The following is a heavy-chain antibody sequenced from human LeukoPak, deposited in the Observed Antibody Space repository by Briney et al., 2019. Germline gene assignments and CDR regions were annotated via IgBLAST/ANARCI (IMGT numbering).Heavy chain of an antibody. CDR1: GFTFSSYA. Sequence: PGGSLRLSCAASGFTFSSYAMSWVRQAPGKGLEWVSAISGSGGNTYYADSVKGRFTISRDNSKNTLYLQMNSQRAEDTAVYYCAKGSSRTAMVAYYFDYWGQGTLVTVSS. D-gene: IGHD5-18*01. CDR2: ISGSGGNT. J-gene: IGHJ4*02. V-gene: IGHV3-23*01. CDR3: AKGSSRTAMVAYYFDY.